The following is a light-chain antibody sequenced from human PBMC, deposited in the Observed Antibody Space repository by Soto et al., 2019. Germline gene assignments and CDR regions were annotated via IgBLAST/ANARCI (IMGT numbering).Light chain of an antibody. Sequence: DIQLTQSPSTLSASVGDSVTITCRASQNISTSLAWYQHKPGKAPKLLIYAASSLQSGVPSRFSGSGSGTEFTLTISNLQPEDFATYYCQQANSPPLTFGGGTKVDIK. J-gene: IGKJ4*01. CDR1: QNISTS. CDR3: QQANSPPLT. V-gene: IGKV1-12*01. CDR2: AAS.